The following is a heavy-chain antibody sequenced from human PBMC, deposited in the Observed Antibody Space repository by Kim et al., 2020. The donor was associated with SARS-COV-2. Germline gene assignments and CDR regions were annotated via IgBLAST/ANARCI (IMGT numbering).Heavy chain of an antibody. J-gene: IGHJ4*02. V-gene: IGHV3-33*01. CDR3: ARVNYYDSSGYFDY. CDR1: GFTFSSYG. D-gene: IGHD3-22*01. CDR2: IWYDGSNK. Sequence: GGSLRLSCAASGFTFSSYGMHWVRQAPGKGLEWVAVIWYDGSNKYYADSVKGRFTISRDNSKNTLYLQMNSLRAEDTAVYYCARVNYYDSSGYFDYWGQGTLVTVSS.